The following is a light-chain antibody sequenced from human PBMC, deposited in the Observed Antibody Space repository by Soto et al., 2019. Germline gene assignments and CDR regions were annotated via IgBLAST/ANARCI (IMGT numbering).Light chain of an antibody. J-gene: IGKJ4*01. CDR2: GAS. Sequence: EIALTQSPGTLSLSQGERATLSCRASQSVSGNLAWYQQKPGQAPRLLIYGASTRATGIPDRFSGSASGTDFALTISRLEPEDFAVYYCQQYGSSPPLTFGGVTKVDIK. V-gene: IGKV3-20*01. CDR1: QSVSGN. CDR3: QQYGSSPPLT.